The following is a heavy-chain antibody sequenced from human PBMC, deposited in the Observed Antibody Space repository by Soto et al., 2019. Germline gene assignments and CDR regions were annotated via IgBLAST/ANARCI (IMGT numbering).Heavy chain of an antibody. CDR3: VKSNWNDFSYYYGMDV. Sequence: PGGSLRLSCSASGFTLSSYAMHWVRQAPGKGLEYVSAISSNGGSTYYADSVKGRFTISRDNSKNTLYLQMSSLRAEDTAVYYCVKSNWNDFSYYYGMDVWGQGTTVTVSS. D-gene: IGHD1-1*01. J-gene: IGHJ6*02. V-gene: IGHV3-64D*08. CDR2: ISSNGGST. CDR1: GFTLSSYA.